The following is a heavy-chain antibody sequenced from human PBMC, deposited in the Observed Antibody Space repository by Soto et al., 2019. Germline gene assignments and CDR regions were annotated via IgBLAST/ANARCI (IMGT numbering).Heavy chain of an antibody. CDR2: IYYSGST. CDR1: GGSISSYY. J-gene: IGHJ5*02. CDR3: ARSARARSSGSYYLNWFDP. Sequence: SETLSLTCTVSGGSISSYYWSWIRQPPGKGLEWIGYIYYSGSTNYNPSLKSRVTISVDTSKNQFSLKLSSVTAADTAVYYCARSARARSSGSYYLNWFDPWGQGTLVTVSS. D-gene: IGHD1-26*01. V-gene: IGHV4-59*01.